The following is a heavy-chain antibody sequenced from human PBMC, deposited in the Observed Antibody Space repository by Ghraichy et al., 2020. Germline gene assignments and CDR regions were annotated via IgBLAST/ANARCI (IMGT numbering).Heavy chain of an antibody. Sequence: SETLSLTCTVSGGSISSSSYYWGWIRQPPGKGLEWIGSIYYSGSTYYNPSLKSRVTISVDTSKNQFSLKLSSVTAADTAVYYCARHTYDFWSGYYYYFDYWGQGTLVTVSS. V-gene: IGHV4-39*01. CDR1: GGSISSSSYY. CDR3: ARHTYDFWSGYYYYFDY. CDR2: IYYSGST. D-gene: IGHD3-3*01. J-gene: IGHJ4*02.